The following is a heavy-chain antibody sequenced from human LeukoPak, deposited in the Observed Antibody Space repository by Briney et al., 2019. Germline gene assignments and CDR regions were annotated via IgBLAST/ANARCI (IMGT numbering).Heavy chain of an antibody. J-gene: IGHJ4*02. Sequence: ASVKVSCKSSGGTFSSYAIIWVRQAPGQGLEWMGRIIPILGIANYAQKFQGRVTITADKSTSTAYMELSSLRSEDTAVYYCARAGIGDYGQFYYFDYWGQGTLVTVSS. CDR1: GGTFSSYA. V-gene: IGHV1-69*04. CDR2: IIPILGIA. CDR3: ARAGIGDYGQFYYFDY. D-gene: IGHD4-17*01.